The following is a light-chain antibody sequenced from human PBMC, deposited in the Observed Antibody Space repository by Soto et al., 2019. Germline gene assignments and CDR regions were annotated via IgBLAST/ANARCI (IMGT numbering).Light chain of an antibody. Sequence: EIVLPQSPATLSLSPGEIATLSCRASQSVSSYLAWYQQKPGQAPRLLIYDASNRATGIPARFSGSGSGTDFTLTISSLEPEDFAVYYCQQRSNWPPSLTFGGGTKVDIK. CDR3: QQRSNWPPSLT. CDR1: QSVSSY. V-gene: IGKV3-11*01. CDR2: DAS. J-gene: IGKJ4*01.